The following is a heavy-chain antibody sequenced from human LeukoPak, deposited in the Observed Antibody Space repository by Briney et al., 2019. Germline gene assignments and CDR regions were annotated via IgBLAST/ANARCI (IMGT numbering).Heavy chain of an antibody. Sequence: PSETLSLTCTVSGGSISSSSYYWGWIRQPPGKGLEWIGSIYYSGSTYYNPSLKSRVTISVDTSKNQFSLKLSSVTAADTAVYYCATIYCSSTGCPPPGGFDYWGQGTLVTVSS. D-gene: IGHD2-2*01. CDR1: GGSISSSSYY. CDR3: ATIYCSSTGCPPPGGFDY. CDR2: IYYSGST. J-gene: IGHJ4*02. V-gene: IGHV4-39*01.